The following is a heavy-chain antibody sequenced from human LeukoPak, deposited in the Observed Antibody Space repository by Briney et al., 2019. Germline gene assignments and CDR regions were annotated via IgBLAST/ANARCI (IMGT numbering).Heavy chain of an antibody. J-gene: IGHJ6*03. CDR3: ARVRCSGGSCPYYYYYYYMDV. D-gene: IGHD2-15*01. V-gene: IGHV4-39*07. CDR2: IHYSGST. Sequence: SETLSLTCAVYGGSFSSYYWAWIRQPPGKGLEWIGSIHYSGSTYYNPSLQSRVTISIDTSKNQFSLKLRFVTAADTAVYYCARVRCSGGSCPYYYYYYYMDVWGKGTTVTVSS. CDR1: GGSFSSYY.